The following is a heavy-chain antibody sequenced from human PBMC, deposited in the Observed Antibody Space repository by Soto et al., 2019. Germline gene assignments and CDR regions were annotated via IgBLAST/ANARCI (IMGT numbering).Heavy chain of an antibody. CDR1: GFGFTFSTSA. CDR3: AKWAYCSSTSCPFDY. J-gene: IGHJ4*02. V-gene: IGHV3-23*01. Sequence: GGSLRLSCAASGFGFTFSTSAMSWVRQAPGKGLEWVSTFRESGGTTYYADSVKGRFTISRDNSKNTLYLQMNSLRAEDTAVYYCAKWAYCSSTSCPFDYWGQGTLVTVSS. D-gene: IGHD2-2*01. CDR2: FRESGGTT.